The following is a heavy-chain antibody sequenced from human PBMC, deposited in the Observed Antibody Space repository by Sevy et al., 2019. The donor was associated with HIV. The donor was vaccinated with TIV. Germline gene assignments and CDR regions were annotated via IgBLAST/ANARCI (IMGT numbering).Heavy chain of an antibody. CDR3: AREGCTKPHDY. D-gene: IGHD2-8*01. V-gene: IGHV3-23*01. Sequence: GGSLRLSCAASGFTFSKYSMSWVRQPPGKGLEWVSTLSFGCGEINYADSVKGRFTISRDNSKSSVYLQMNNLRPEDTAVYYCAREGCTKPHDYWGLGTLVTVSS. CDR1: GFTFSKYS. J-gene: IGHJ4*02. CDR2: LSFGCGEI.